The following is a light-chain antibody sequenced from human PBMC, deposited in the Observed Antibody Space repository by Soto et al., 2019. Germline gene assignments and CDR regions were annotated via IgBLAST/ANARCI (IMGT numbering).Light chain of an antibody. V-gene: IGLV2-23*01. CDR2: EGS. Sequence: QSALTQPASVSGSPGQSITISCTGTSSDVGSYNLVSWYQQHPGKAPKLMIYEGSKRPSGVSNRFSGSKSGNTASLTISGLQAEDEAYYYCCSYAGSRVFGGGTKVTVL. CDR1: SSDVGSYNL. J-gene: IGLJ3*02. CDR3: CSYAGSRV.